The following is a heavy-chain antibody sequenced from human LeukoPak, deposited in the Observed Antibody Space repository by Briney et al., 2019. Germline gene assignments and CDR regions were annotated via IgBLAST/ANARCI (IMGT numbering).Heavy chain of an antibody. CDR3: AKDTQYYSNYGRGYYYYGTDV. V-gene: IGHV3-30*18. CDR1: GFTFSSYG. D-gene: IGHD4-11*01. Sequence: GGSLRLSCAASGFTFSSYGMHWVRQAPGKGLEWVAVISYDGSNKYYADSVKGRFTISRDNSKNTLYLQMNSLRAEDTAVYYCAKDTQYYSNYGRGYYYYGTDVWGQGTTVTVSS. CDR2: ISYDGSNK. J-gene: IGHJ6*02.